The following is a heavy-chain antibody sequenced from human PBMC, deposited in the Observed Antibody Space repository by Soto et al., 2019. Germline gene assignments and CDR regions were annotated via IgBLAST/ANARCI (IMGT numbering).Heavy chain of an antibody. Sequence: AGSLRLSCAVSGFTVSSNYMNWVGQAPGKGLEWVSFIYSGGNTYYPGSVKGRFTISRENAKNSLYLQMNSLRAGDTAVYYCARSYCISTSCYHLHYGMDVWGQGTKVTVSS. V-gene: IGHV3-66*01. D-gene: IGHD2-2*01. J-gene: IGHJ6*02. CDR3: ARSYCISTSCYHLHYGMDV. CDR1: GFTVSSNY. CDR2: IYSGGNT.